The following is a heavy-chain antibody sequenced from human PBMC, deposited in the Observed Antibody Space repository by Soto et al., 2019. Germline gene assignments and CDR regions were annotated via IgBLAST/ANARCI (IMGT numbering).Heavy chain of an antibody. Sequence: PAETLTLTFTVSDDSMRSSYWSWFRQPPGKGLEWIGYIYYSGSTTYNPSLRSRVTMSVDTSKNQFSLRLSSVTAADTAVYYCARAKSNYQTFDLWGQGYQVTGSS. CDR3: ARAKSNYQTFDL. J-gene: IGHJ4*02. CDR1: DDSMRSSY. V-gene: IGHV4-59*01. CDR2: IYYSGST. D-gene: IGHD4-4*01.